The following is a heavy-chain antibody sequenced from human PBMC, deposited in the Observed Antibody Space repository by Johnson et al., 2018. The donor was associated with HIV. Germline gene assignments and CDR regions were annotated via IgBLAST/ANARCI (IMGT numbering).Heavy chain of an antibody. CDR3: ARASDSYCSADCYGDGFQI. D-gene: IGHD2-21*02. Sequence: VQLVESGGGVVQPGRSLRLSCAASGFTFSSYAMHWVRQAPGKGLEWVAVISYDGSNKYYADSVKGRFTISRDNAKNTLFLQMNSLRAEDTAVYYCARASDSYCSADCYGDGFQISDQGTKVIVSS. J-gene: IGHJ3*02. CDR1: GFTFSSYA. CDR2: ISYDGSNK. V-gene: IGHV3-30*14.